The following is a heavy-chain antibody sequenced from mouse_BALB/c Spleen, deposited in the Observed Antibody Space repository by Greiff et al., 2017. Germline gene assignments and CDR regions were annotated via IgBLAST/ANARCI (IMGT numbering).Heavy chain of an antibody. V-gene: IGHV5-17*02. CDR1: GFTFSSFG. CDR2: ISSGSSTI. J-gene: IGHJ2*01. D-gene: IGHD1-1*01. Sequence: EVQRVESGGGLVQPGGSRKLSCAASGFTFSSFGMHWVRQAPEKGLEWVAYISSGSSTIYYADTVKGRFTISRDNPKNTLFLQMTSLRSEDTAMYYCARDYYGYWGQGTTLTVSS. CDR3: ARDYYGY.